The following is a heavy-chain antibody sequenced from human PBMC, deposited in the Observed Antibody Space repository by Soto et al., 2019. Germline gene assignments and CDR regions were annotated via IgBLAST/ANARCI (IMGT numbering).Heavy chain of an antibody. CDR3: AREDDGGDRDYYGLDV. Sequence: QVQLQESGPGLVRPSQTLSLTCTVSGGSISTDHYHWTWIRQVPGKGLEWIGYIHYSGSIQFNPSLQSRVSMSVDTSKNLFSLRLSSGTAADTAVYFCAREDDGGDRDYYGLDVWGQGTTVTVSS. D-gene: IGHD2-21*02. V-gene: IGHV4-30-4*01. J-gene: IGHJ6*02. CDR1: GGSISTDHYH. CDR2: IHYSGSI.